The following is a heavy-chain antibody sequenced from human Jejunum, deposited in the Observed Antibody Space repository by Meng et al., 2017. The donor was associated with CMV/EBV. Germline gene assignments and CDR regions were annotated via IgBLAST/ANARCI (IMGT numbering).Heavy chain of an antibody. J-gene: IGHJ5*02. V-gene: IGHV1-2*02. CDR2: INPKNGDT. CDR3: ARDWRGPTFTFQRGVMNWLDP. CDR1: GHY. D-gene: IGHD3-10*01. Sequence: GHYTHWVRQAPRQGLEWMAWINPKNGDTHYAQKFQDRVTLTSDPSINTAYMELSSLTSEDTALYYCARDWRGPTFTFQRGVMNWLDPWGQGTLVTVSS.